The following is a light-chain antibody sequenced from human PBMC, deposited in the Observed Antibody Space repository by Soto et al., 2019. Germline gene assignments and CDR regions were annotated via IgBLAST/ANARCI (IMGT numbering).Light chain of an antibody. CDR3: QQYTNWTPYT. V-gene: IGKV3-15*01. CDR2: GAS. J-gene: IGKJ2*01. Sequence: EIVMTQSQATLSVSPGERATLSCRASQSVSSNLSWYQQKPGQAPRPLIYGASTRATGIPARFSGSGSGTEFTLTISSLQSEDFAVYYCQQYTNWTPYTFGQGTKLEIK. CDR1: QSVSSN.